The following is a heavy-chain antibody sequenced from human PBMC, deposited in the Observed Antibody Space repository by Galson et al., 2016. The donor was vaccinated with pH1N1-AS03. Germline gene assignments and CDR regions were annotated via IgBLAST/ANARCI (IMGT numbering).Heavy chain of an antibody. D-gene: IGHD3-10*01. Sequence: SLRLSCAASGFTFNRHGMHWVRQAPGKGLEWVAFIRSDGSVKYYEDSVKGRFAISRDNSNNTLSLQMNSLRPEDTAVYYCATQVDGDNVWLRDHYYYMDVWGKGTTVTVSS. CDR3: ATQVDGDNVWLRDHYYYMDV. J-gene: IGHJ6*03. CDR2: IRSDGSVK. V-gene: IGHV3-30*02. CDR1: GFTFNRHG.